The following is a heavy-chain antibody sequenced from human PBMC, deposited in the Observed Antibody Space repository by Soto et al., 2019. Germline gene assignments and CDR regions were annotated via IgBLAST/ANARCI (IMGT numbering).Heavy chain of an antibody. CDR1: GFTFKNYG. Sequence: PLCLSCAGSGFTFKNYGLHLVRQAPKKRLEWVAAISYDGSNEYYADSVKGRFTISRDYSKKMLYLQMDSLRPEDTAVYYCAKDGAPRYCTRSSCHPAGAYWGQGTLVTVSS. V-gene: IGHV3-30*18. D-gene: IGHD2-2*01. CDR2: ISYDGSNE. CDR3: AKDGAPRYCTRSSCHPAGAY. J-gene: IGHJ4*02.